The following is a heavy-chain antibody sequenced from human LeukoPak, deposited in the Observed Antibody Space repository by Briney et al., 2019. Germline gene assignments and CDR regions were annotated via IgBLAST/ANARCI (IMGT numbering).Heavy chain of an antibody. CDR3: ARGVTMIGRLRFDP. D-gene: IGHD3-22*01. Sequence: SETLSLTCAVYGGSFSGYYWSWIRQPPGKGLEWIGEINHSGSTNYNPSLKSRVTISVDTSKNQFSLRLSSVTAADTAVYYCARGVTMIGRLRFDPWGQGTLVTVSS. CDR2: INHSGST. CDR1: GGSFSGYY. J-gene: IGHJ5*02. V-gene: IGHV4-34*01.